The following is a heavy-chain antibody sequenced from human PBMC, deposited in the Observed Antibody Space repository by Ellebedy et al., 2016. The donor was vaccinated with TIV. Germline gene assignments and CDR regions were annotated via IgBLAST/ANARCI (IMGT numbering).Heavy chain of an antibody. Sequence: ALVKVSCKASGYTFTNYDINWVRQATGQGLEWMGWMNPNSGNTGYAQKFQGRVTITRNTPIRTAYMELSSLTSEDTAVYYCARLFTGSFYRPHFDYWGQGTLVTVSS. J-gene: IGHJ4*02. CDR3: ARLFTGSFYRPHFDY. V-gene: IGHV1-8*03. CDR1: GYTFTNYD. D-gene: IGHD3-10*01. CDR2: MNPNSGNT.